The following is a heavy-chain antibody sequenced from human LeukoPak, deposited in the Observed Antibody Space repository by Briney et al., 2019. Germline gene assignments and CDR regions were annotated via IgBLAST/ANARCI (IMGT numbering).Heavy chain of an antibody. V-gene: IGHV3-53*01. Sequence: GGSLRLSCAASVFTVSSNYMSWVRQAPGKGLEWVSVIYSGGSTYYADSVKGRFTISRDNSKNTLYLQMNSLRAEDTAVYYCASRKRSFYYGMDVWGQGTTVTVSS. CDR2: IYSGGST. CDR1: VFTVSSNY. CDR3: ASRKRSFYYGMDV. J-gene: IGHJ6*02.